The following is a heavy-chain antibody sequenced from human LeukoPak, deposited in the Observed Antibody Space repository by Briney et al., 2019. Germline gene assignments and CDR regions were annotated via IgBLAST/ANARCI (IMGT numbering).Heavy chain of an antibody. CDR3: ASYSSGWYENWFDP. CDR2: IYYSGST. Sequence: SETLSLTCTVSGGSISSYYWSWIRQPPGKGLEWIGYIYYSGSTNYNPSLKSRVTISVDTSKNQFSLKLSSVTAADTAVYYCASYSSGWYENWFDPWGQGTLVTVSS. D-gene: IGHD6-19*01. CDR1: GGSISSYY. V-gene: IGHV4-59*01. J-gene: IGHJ5*02.